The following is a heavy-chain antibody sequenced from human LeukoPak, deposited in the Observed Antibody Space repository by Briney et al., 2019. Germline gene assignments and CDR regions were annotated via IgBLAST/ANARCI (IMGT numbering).Heavy chain of an antibody. Sequence: GGSLRLSCAASGFTVSSNYMSWVRQAPGKGLEWVSVIYSGGSTYYADSVKGRFTISRDNSKNTLYLQMNSLRAEDTAVYYCARDGAYCGGDCYIPAPYYFDYWGQGTLVTVSS. J-gene: IGHJ4*02. D-gene: IGHD2-21*02. CDR1: GFTVSSNY. V-gene: IGHV3-53*05. CDR2: IYSGGST. CDR3: ARDGAYCGGDCYIPAPYYFDY.